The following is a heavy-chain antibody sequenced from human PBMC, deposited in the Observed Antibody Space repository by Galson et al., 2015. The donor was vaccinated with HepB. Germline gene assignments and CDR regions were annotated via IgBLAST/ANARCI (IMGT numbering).Heavy chain of an antibody. CDR2: IIPILGIA. V-gene: IGHV1-69*04. CDR1: GGTFSSYA. Sequence: SVKVSCKASGGTFSSYAISWVRQAPGQGLEWMGRIIPILGIANYAQKSQGRVTITADKSTSTAYMELSSLRSEDTAVYYCAREATVTTAYGMDVWGQGTTVTVSS. CDR3: AREATVTTAYGMDV. D-gene: IGHD4-17*01. J-gene: IGHJ6*02.